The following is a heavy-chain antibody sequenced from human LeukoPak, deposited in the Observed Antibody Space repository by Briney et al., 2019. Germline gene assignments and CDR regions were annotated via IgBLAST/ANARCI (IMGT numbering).Heavy chain of an antibody. CDR2: ISAYNGNT. Sequence: ASVKVSCKASGYTFTSYGISWVRQDPGQGLEWMGWISAYNGNTNYAQKLQGRVTMTTDTSTSTAYMELRSLRSDDTAVYYCARGGNSGWRTPNDDYWGQGTLVTVSS. J-gene: IGHJ4*02. CDR1: GYTFTSYG. D-gene: IGHD6-19*01. V-gene: IGHV1-18*01. CDR3: ARGGNSGWRTPNDDY.